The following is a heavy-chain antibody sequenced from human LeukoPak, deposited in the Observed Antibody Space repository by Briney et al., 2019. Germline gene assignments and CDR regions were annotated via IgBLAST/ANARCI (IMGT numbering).Heavy chain of an antibody. CDR2: ISSSSSYI. Sequence: GGSLRLSCAASGFTPSSHSMNWVRQAPGKGLEWVSSISSSSSYIYYADSVKGRFTISRDNAKNSLYLQMNSLRAEDTAVYYCARAAENYGGRFDSWGQGTLVTVSS. D-gene: IGHD3-16*01. CDR1: GFTPSSHS. CDR3: ARAAENYGGRFDS. V-gene: IGHV3-21*01. J-gene: IGHJ4*02.